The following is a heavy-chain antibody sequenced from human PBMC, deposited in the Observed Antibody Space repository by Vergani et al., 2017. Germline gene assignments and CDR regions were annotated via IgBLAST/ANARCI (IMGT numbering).Heavy chain of an antibody. J-gene: IGHJ5*02. Sequence: QVQLQESGPGLVKPSQTLSLTCTVSGGSISSGSYYWSWIRQPAGKGLEWIGRIYTSGSTNYNPALMSRVTISVDTSKNQFSLKLSSVTAADTAVYYCAIEGGAVAGTGWFDPWGQGTLVTVSS. V-gene: IGHV4-61*02. CDR1: GGSISSGSYY. D-gene: IGHD6-19*01. CDR3: AIEGGAVAGTGWFDP. CDR2: IYTSGST.